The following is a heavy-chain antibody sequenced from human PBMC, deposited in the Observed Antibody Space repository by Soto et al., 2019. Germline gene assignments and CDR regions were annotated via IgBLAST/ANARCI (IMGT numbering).Heavy chain of an antibody. V-gene: IGHV1-69*01. CDR2: SLPIFGTS. Sequence: QVQLVQSGAEVKKPGSSVKVSCKASGGTFSTYSISWVRQAPGQGLEWMGESLPIFGTSHYAQNFQGRVTITADESTSTVYMELSSLRSDDTAVYYCERGGRYPKSCFYDGMDVWGQGTTVTVSS. CDR3: ERGGRYPKSCFYDGMDV. J-gene: IGHJ6*02. CDR1: GGTFSTYS. D-gene: IGHD1-20*01.